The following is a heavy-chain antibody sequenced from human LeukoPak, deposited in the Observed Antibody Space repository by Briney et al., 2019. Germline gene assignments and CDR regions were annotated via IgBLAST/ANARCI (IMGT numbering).Heavy chain of an antibody. V-gene: IGHV3-7*01. D-gene: IGHD2-8*01. Sequence: GGSLRLSCAASGFTFSSYWMSWVRQAPGKWLEWVANIKQDGSEKYYVDSVKGRFTISRDNAKNSLYLQMNSLRAEDTAVYYCAKDRCSNGIGCLYYYMDVWGKGTTVTISS. CDR1: GFTFSSYW. CDR2: IKQDGSEK. CDR3: AKDRCSNGIGCLYYYMDV. J-gene: IGHJ6*03.